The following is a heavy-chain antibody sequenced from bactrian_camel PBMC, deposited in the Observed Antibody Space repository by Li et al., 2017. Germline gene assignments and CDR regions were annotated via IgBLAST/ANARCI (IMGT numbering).Heavy chain of an antibody. V-gene: IGHV3S1*01. Sequence: HVQLVESGEGWVQPGDSVRLSCAASGVTVPHSCMAWFRQTDGKEREGVATIDRDGSTSYADSVKGRFIISRDNSKMTWSLQMNNLKSEDTAVYYCAAVTGCSLVPWLRDPGQKSGPINWGQGTQVTVS. CDR2: IDRDGST. J-gene: IGHJ4*01. CDR3: AAVTGCSLVPWLRDPGQKSGPIN. D-gene: IGHD3*01. CDR1: GVTVPHSC.